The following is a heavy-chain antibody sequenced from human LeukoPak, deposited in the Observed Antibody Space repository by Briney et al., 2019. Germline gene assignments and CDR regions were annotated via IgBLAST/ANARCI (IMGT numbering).Heavy chain of an antibody. D-gene: IGHD3-3*01. V-gene: IGHV4-39*01. CDR3: ASKVDFWSGYYPPLLDY. Sequence: SETLSLTCTVSGGSISSYYWGWIRQPPGKGLEWIGSIYYSGSTYYNPSLKSRVTISVDTSKNQFSLKLSSVTAADTAVYYCASKVDFWSGYYPPLLDYWGQGTLVTVSS. J-gene: IGHJ4*02. CDR1: GGSISSYY. CDR2: IYYSGST.